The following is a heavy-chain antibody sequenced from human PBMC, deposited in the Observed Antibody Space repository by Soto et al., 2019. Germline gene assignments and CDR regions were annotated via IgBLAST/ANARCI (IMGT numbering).Heavy chain of an antibody. CDR1: GFTFSSYA. V-gene: IGHV3-23*01. Sequence: GGSLRLSCATSGFTFSSYAMGWVRQGPGKGLEWVAVVSIGGSTHYADSVRGRFTISRDNSKNTLSLQMNSLTAEDTAVYFCAKRRGAGGHFDYWGQGALVTVSS. CDR3: AKRRGAGGHFDY. D-gene: IGHD2-15*01. CDR2: VSIGGST. J-gene: IGHJ4*02.